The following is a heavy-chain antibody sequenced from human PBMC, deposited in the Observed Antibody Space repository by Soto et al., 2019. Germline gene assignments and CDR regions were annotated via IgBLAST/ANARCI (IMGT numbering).Heavy chain of an antibody. J-gene: IGHJ4*02. CDR3: ARDRSHGYNSY. CDR2: INKDGSVT. V-gene: IGHV3-74*01. Sequence: EVQLVESGGGLIQPGGSLKLSCTASGFTLGDYWMRWVRQSPGKGLVWVSRINKDGSVTNYAESVTGRFTISRDNAKNTLCLQMNSLRADDTAVYYCARDRSHGYNSYWGQGTLVTVSS. D-gene: IGHD2-2*02. CDR1: GFTLGDYW.